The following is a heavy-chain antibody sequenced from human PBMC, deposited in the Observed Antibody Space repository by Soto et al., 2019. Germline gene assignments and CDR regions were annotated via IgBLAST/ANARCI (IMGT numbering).Heavy chain of an antibody. CDR2: ISGSGGST. Sequence: GGSLRLSCAASGFTFSSYAMSWVRQALGKGLEWVSAISGSGGSTYYADSVKGRFTISRDNSKNTLYLQMNSLRAEDTAVYYCAKDRHDYIWGSYRTIKDSYYFDYWGQGTLVTVSS. D-gene: IGHD3-16*02. J-gene: IGHJ4*02. V-gene: IGHV3-23*01. CDR3: AKDRHDYIWGSYRTIKDSYYFDY. CDR1: GFTFSSYA.